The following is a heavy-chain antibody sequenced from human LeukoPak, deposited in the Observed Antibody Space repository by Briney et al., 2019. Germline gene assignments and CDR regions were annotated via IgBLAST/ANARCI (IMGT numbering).Heavy chain of an antibody. V-gene: IGHV1-2*06. Sequence: ASVKVSCKASGYTFTGYYMHWVRQAPGQGLEWMGRINPNSGGTNYAQKFQGRVTMTRDTSISTAYMELSRLRSDDTAVYYCARDSRLVGAKETSDYWGQGTLVTVSS. CDR1: GYTFTGYY. J-gene: IGHJ4*02. CDR3: ARDSRLVGAKETSDY. CDR2: INPNSGGT. D-gene: IGHD1-26*01.